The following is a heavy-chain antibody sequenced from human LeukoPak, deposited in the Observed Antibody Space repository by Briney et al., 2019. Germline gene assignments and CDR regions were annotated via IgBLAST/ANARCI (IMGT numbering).Heavy chain of an antibody. CDR3: ARDEPPYRGDTNCCAFDS. D-gene: IGHD2-21*01. Sequence: PSETLSLTCTVSGGSLSSYYWSWIRQPPGKGLEWIGSIYYSGSTNYNPSLKSRVTISVDTSKNQFSLKLNSVTAADTAVYYCARDEPPYRGDTNCCAFDSWGQGTLVTVSS. J-gene: IGHJ4*02. CDR2: IYYSGST. V-gene: IGHV4-59*01. CDR1: GGSLSSYY.